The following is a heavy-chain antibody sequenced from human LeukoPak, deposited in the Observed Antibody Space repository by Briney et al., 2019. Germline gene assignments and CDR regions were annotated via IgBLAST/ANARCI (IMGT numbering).Heavy chain of an antibody. D-gene: IGHD6-13*01. CDR1: GFTFSSYA. J-gene: IGHJ6*02. CDR3: ARERRSSRYYYYGMDV. Sequence: GGSLRLSCAASGFTFSSYAMHWVRQAPGKGLEWVAVISYDGSNKYYADSVKGRFTISRDNSKNTLYLQMNSLRAEDTAVYYCARERRSSRYYYYGMDVWGQGTTVTVSS. CDR2: ISYDGSNK. V-gene: IGHV3-30-3*01.